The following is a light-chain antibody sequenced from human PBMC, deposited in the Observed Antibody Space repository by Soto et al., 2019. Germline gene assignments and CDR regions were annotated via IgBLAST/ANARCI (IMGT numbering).Light chain of an antibody. CDR3: QQYGSSPALT. CDR1: QSVSSSY. V-gene: IGKV3-20*01. CDR2: GAS. J-gene: IGKJ4*01. Sequence: EIVLTQSPGTLSLSPGEGATLSCRASQSVSSSYLAWYLQKPGQAPRLLIYGASSRATGIPDRFSGSGSGTDFTLTISRLEPEDFAVYYCQQYGSSPALTFGGGTKVEIK.